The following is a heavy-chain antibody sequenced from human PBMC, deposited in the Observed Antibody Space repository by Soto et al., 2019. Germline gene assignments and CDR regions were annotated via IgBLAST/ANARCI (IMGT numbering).Heavy chain of an antibody. D-gene: IGHD2-21*02. Sequence: QVQLVESGGGVVQPGRSLRLSCAASGFTFSSYGMHWVRQAPGKGLEWVAVISYDGSNKYYADSVKGRFTISRDNSKNKLYLQMNSLRAEDTAVYYCAKESAALIVVVTQTDYWGQGTLVTVSS. V-gene: IGHV3-30*18. CDR1: GFTFSSYG. J-gene: IGHJ4*02. CDR2: ISYDGSNK. CDR3: AKESAALIVVVTQTDY.